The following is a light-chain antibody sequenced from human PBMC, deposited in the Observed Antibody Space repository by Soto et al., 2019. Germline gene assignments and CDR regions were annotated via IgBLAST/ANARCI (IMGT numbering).Light chain of an antibody. CDR1: QDIGSY. CDR3: QQYKSYFWT. CDR2: TAS. V-gene: IGKV1-9*01. Sequence: DIQLTQSPAFLSASVGDRVSITCRASQDIGSYLAWYQQKSGKAPKLLIHTASTLQTGVPSRFSGSESGTEFTLTISSLQPDDFATYYCQQYKSYFWTFGQGTKVDIK. J-gene: IGKJ1*01.